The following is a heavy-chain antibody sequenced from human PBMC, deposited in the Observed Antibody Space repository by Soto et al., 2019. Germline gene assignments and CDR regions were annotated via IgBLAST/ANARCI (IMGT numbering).Heavy chain of an antibody. J-gene: IGHJ4*02. D-gene: IGHD6-19*01. CDR2: IIGGST. V-gene: IGHV3-23*01. CDR1: GFTFSNYV. CDR3: VGGSGWLQTD. Sequence: GGSLRLSCAASGFTFSNYVMNWVRQAPGKGLEWVSTIIGGSTAYTDSVKGRFIISRDNGKNSLYLQMNSLSVEDTALYYCVGGSGWLQTDWGQGTQVTSPQ.